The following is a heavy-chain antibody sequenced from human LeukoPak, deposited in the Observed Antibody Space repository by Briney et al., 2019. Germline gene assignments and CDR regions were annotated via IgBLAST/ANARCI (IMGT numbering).Heavy chain of an antibody. V-gene: IGHV3-48*03. J-gene: IGHJ4*02. CDR2: ISSSGTTI. D-gene: IGHD3-9*01. CDR3: ARPPALNY. Sequence: PGGSLRLSCTASGFTFISYEMNWVRQAPGKGLEWLSYISSSGTTIYYADSVKGRFIISRDNAKNSLYLQMNSLRAEDTAVYYCARPPALNYWGQGTLVTVSS. CDR1: GFTFISYE.